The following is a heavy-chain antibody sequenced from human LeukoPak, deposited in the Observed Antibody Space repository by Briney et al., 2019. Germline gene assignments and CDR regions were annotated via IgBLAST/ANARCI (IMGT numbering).Heavy chain of an antibody. CDR2: INPNSGGT. CDR3: AREQEVGSGSYYIGPYMDV. Sequence: ASVKVSCKTSGYSFTGYYMHWVRQAPGQGLEWMGWINPNSGGTNYAQKFQGRVTMTRDTSISTAYMELSRLRSDDTTVYYCAREQEVGSGSYYIGPYMDVWGKGTTVTVSS. J-gene: IGHJ6*03. D-gene: IGHD3-10*01. V-gene: IGHV1-2*02. CDR1: GYSFTGYY.